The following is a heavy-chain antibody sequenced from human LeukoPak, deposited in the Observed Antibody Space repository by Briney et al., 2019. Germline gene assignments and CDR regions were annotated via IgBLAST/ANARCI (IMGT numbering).Heavy chain of an antibody. CDR1: GGSISSYF. V-gene: IGHV4-59*01. D-gene: IGHD3-22*01. Sequence: PSETLSLTCTVSGGSISSYFWSWIRQPPGMGLEWIGYVYHSGSPNYNPSLKSRVTISVDTCKNQFSLRLRSVTAADTAVYYCARVFDDYYDSSADPALWFDPRGPGNLGTVSS. J-gene: IGHJ5*02. CDR3: ARVFDDYYDSSADPALWFDP. CDR2: VYHSGSP.